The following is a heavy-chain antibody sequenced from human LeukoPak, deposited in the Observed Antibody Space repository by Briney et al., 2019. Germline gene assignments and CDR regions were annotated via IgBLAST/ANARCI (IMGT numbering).Heavy chain of an antibody. Sequence: GGSLRLSCTASGFTFGDYAMSWFRQAPGEGPEWVGFIRTKAYRGATEYAASVKGRFIISRDDSKTIAYLQMNNLKIEDTAVYYCTRGRRSPDYWGQGTLVTVSS. CDR1: GFTFGDYA. D-gene: IGHD3-10*01. J-gene: IGHJ4*02. CDR3: TRGRRSPDY. CDR2: IRTKAYRGAT. V-gene: IGHV3-49*03.